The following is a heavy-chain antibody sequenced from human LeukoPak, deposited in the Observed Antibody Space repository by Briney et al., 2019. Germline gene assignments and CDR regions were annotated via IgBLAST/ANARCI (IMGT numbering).Heavy chain of an antibody. CDR3: ARAKRTTVTTVDY. CDR1: GYTFTGYY. D-gene: IGHD4-11*01. J-gene: IGHJ4*02. CDR2: INPNSGGT. Sequence: GASVKVSCKASGYTFTGYYMHWVRQAPGQGLEWMGWINPNSGGTNYAQRFQGRVTMTRDTSISTAYMELSRLRSDDTAVYYCARAKRTTVTTVDYWGQGTLVTVSS. V-gene: IGHV1-2*02.